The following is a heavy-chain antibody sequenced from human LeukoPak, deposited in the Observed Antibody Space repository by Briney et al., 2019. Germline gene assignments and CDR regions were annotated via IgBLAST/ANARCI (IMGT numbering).Heavy chain of an antibody. V-gene: IGHV4-39*01. CDR2: IYYSGST. J-gene: IGHJ4*02. CDR3: ARAGIAVAGTFDY. CDR1: GVSISSSSYY. Sequence: PSETLSLTCTVSGVSISSSSYYWGWIRQPPGKGLEWIGSIYYSGSTYYNPSLKSRVTISVDTSKNQFSLKLSSVTAADAAVYYCARAGIAVAGTFDYWGQGTLVTVSS. D-gene: IGHD6-19*01.